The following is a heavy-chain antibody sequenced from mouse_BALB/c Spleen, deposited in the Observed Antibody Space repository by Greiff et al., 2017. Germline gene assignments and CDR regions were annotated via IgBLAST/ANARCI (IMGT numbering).Heavy chain of an antibody. V-gene: IGHV5-6-5*01. CDR1: GFTFSSYA. D-gene: IGHD2-3*01. J-gene: IGHJ3*01. CDR3: ARDDGYPFAY. Sequence: VQLKESGGGLVKPGGSLKLSCAASGFTFSSYAMSWVRQTPEKRLEWVASISSGGSTYYPDSVKGRFTISRDNARNILYLQMSSLRSEDTAMYYCARDDGYPFAYWGQGTLVTVSA. CDR2: ISSGGST.